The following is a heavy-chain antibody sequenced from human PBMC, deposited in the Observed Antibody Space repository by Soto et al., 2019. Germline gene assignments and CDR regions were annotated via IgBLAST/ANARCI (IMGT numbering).Heavy chain of an antibody. J-gene: IGHJ5*02. D-gene: IGHD3-3*01. Sequence: ASVKVSCKASGYAFTSYGISWVRQAPGQGLEWMGWISAYNGNTNYAQKLQGRVTMTTDTSTSTAYMELRSLRSDDTAVYYCARSGFGVVMGPFDPWGQGXLVTVYS. CDR2: ISAYNGNT. V-gene: IGHV1-18*04. CDR1: GYAFTSYG. CDR3: ARSGFGVVMGPFDP.